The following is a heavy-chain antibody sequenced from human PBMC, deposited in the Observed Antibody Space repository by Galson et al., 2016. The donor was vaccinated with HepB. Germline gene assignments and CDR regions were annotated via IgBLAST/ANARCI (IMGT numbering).Heavy chain of an antibody. CDR3: AREARGYCSASECFLYNWFDP. J-gene: IGHJ5*02. D-gene: IGHD2-15*01. V-gene: IGHV1-69*08. Sequence: SVKVSCKASGGIFSSYSFSWVRQAPGHGLEWWGRIVPILRKSNSAQNSQGRVTMTADTSTSTVSMELSSLRFEDTAVYYCAREARGYCSASECFLYNWFDPWGQGTLVTVSS. CDR1: GGIFSSYS. CDR2: IVPILRKS.